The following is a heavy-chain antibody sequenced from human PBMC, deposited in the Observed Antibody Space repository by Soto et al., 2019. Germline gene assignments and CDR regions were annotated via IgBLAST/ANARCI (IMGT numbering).Heavy chain of an antibody. CDR1: GVSISSSQW. V-gene: IGHV4-4*02. J-gene: IGHJ6*02. CDR3: GRTKAYFYGVDV. CDR2: IYHNERT. Sequence: QVQLQESGPGLVKPSGTLSLTCAVSGVSISSSQWWSWVRQPPGKGLVWIVEIYHNERTNYNPSLKGRLTMSLDRATHQVSLKLSSVTAADTATYYCGRTKAYFYGVDVGGQGTTVTVSS.